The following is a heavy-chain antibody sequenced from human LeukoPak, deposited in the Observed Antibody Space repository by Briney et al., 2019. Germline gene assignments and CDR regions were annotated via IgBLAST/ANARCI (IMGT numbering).Heavy chain of an antibody. CDR2: IYSGGST. V-gene: IGHV3-53*01. CDR1: GFTVSSNY. D-gene: IGHD6-13*01. Sequence: GGSLRLSCAASGFTVSSNYMSWVRQAPGKGLEWVSIIYSGGSTYYADSVKGRFTISRDNSKNTLYLQMNSLRADDTAVYYCARDRDSSNWLAYWGQGTLVTVS. J-gene: IGHJ5*01. CDR3: ARDRDSSNWLAY.